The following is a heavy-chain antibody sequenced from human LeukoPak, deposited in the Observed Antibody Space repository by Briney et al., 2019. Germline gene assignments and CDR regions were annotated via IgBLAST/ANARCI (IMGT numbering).Heavy chain of an antibody. D-gene: IGHD2-8*01. CDR2: ISGSGSST. V-gene: IGHV3-23*01. CDR1: GFTFSSYA. CDR3: AKVLLGVYYFDY. Sequence: GGSLRLSCGASGFTFSSYAMSWVRQAPGKGLEWVAGISGSGSSTYYADSVKGRFTISRDNSKNTLYLQMNSLRAEDTAVYYCAKVLLGVYYFDYWGRGTLVTVSS. J-gene: IGHJ4*02.